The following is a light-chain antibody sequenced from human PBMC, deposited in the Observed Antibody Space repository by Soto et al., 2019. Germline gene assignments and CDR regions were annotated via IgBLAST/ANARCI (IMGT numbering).Light chain of an antibody. Sequence: VVMTDAPSTLSVSPLERATVSVMASQSVSSNLALYQQKPGQARRFLIYGASNRSTGIPARFIGSGSGTDFTLTISNLEPEDFAVYYCQQRSNWPANFGQAPRLDIK. CDR2: GAS. CDR3: QQRSNWPAN. CDR1: QSVSSN. V-gene: IGKV3-11*01. J-gene: IGKJ5*01.